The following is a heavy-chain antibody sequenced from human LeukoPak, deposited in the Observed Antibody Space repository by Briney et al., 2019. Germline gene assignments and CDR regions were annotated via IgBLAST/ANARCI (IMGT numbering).Heavy chain of an antibody. CDR2: IHYGGSA. Sequence: SETLSLTCTVSGGSFTSSNYYWGWIRQPPGKGLEWIVSIHYGGSAFYNPSLKSRVTMSVDTSKNQFSLKLSSVTAADTAIYYCARPGYSSSWSYFDYWGRGTLVTVSS. D-gene: IGHD6-13*01. J-gene: IGHJ4*02. V-gene: IGHV4-39*01. CDR3: ARPGYSSSWSYFDY. CDR1: GGSFTSSNYY.